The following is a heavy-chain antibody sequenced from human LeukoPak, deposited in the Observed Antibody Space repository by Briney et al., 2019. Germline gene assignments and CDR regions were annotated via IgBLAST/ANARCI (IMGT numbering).Heavy chain of an antibody. CDR1: GFTFSDYY. Sequence: GGSLRLSCAASGFTFSDYYMSWIRQAPGKGLEWVSYISSSGSTIYYADSVKGRFTISRDNAKNSLYLQMNSLRAEDTAVYYCARDGYYDFWSGYPGRYYYYMDVWGKGTTVTVSS. CDR2: ISSSGSTI. CDR3: ARDGYYDFWSGYPGRYYYYMDV. V-gene: IGHV3-11*04. D-gene: IGHD3-3*01. J-gene: IGHJ6*03.